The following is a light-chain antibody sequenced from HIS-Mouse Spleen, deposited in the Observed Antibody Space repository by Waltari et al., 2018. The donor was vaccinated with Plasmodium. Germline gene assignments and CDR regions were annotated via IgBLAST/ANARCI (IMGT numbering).Light chain of an antibody. V-gene: IGKV3-20*01. CDR1: QSVISSY. J-gene: IGKJ1*01. Sequence: DIVLTQSPGTLSLSPAERATLPCRASQSVISSYLAWYQQKPGQAPRLLIYGASSRATGIPDRFSGSGSGTDFTLTISRLEPEDFAVYYCQQYGSSLTLAFGQGTKVEIK. CDR2: GAS. CDR3: QQYGSSLTLA.